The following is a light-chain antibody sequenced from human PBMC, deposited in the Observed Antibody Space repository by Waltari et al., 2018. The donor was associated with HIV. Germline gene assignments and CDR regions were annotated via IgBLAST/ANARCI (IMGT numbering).Light chain of an antibody. J-gene: IGLJ3*02. CDR1: SGHTNYA. CDR2: LKRDGSH. Sequence: QLVLTQSPSASASLGASVKLTCTLSSGHTNYAIAWHQQHPEKGPRYLMTLKRDGSHSKGDGIPDRSSGSSSGAERYLIISSLQSEDEADYYCQTWGTGIQVFGGGTKVTVL. V-gene: IGLV4-69*02. CDR3: QTWGTGIQV.